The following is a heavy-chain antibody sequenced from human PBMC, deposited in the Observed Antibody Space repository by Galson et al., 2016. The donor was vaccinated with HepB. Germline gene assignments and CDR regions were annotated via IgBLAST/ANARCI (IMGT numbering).Heavy chain of an antibody. CDR1: GYTFTSYQ. D-gene: IGHD3-3*01. CDR2: INPNADST. CDR3: AREGGYYSFYYYGMDV. J-gene: IGHJ6*02. V-gene: IGHV1-46*01. Sequence: SVKVSCKASGYTFTSYQMHWVRQAPGQGLEWMGIINPNADSTTYAQKFQGRVTMTRDTSTSTVYMELSSLRSGDTAVYYCAREGGYYSFYYYGMDVWGQGTTVTVSS.